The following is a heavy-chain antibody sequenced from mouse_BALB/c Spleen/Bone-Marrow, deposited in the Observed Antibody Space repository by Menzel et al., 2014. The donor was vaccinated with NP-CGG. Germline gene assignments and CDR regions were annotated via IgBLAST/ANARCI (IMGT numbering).Heavy chain of an antibody. J-gene: IGHJ3*01. CDR2: INPDSNTI. V-gene: IGHV4-1*02. CDR1: GVDFSRYW. CDR3: SRLGYYGGFAY. Sequence: AAEGVDFSRYWMSWVRQAPGKGLEWIGEINPDSNTINYTPSLKDKFIISRDNAKNTLYLQMSKVRSEDTALYYCSRLGYYGGFAYWGQGTLVTVSA. D-gene: IGHD2-3*01.